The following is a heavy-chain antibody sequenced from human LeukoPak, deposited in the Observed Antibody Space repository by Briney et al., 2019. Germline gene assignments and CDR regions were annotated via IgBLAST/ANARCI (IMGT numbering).Heavy chain of an antibody. CDR1: GYTLTSYC. D-gene: IGHD2-8*02. J-gene: IGHJ3*02. CDR3: AVGTGIYPFDI. CDR2: ISAYNGNT. Sequence: GASVKVSCKASGYTLTSYCISWVRQAPGQGLDWMGWISAYNGNTNYAQKLQGRVTMTTDTSTSTAYMDVRTLRYDYTAECSCAVGTGIYPFDIWGQGTMVTVSS. V-gene: IGHV1-18*01.